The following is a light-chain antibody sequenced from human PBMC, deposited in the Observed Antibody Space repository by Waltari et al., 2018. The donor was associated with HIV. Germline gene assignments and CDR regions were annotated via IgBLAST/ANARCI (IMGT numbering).Light chain of an antibody. J-gene: IGLJ3*02. V-gene: IGLV1-44*01. CDR3: AAWDDSLNGVV. CDR2: TNN. Sequence: QSVLTQPPSASGTPGQRVTISCSGSNSNIRSNTVNWYQQLPGTAPKLLIYTNNQRPSGVPDRFSGSKAGTSASLAISRLQSEDEAEYYCAAWDDSLNGVVFGGGTRLTVL. CDR1: NSNIRSNT.